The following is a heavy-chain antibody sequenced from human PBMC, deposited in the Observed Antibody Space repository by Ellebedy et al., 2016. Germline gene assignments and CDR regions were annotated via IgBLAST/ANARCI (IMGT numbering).Heavy chain of an antibody. CDR2: ISYDGSNK. V-gene: IGHV3-30-3*01. CDR3: ARELDIVVVPAASSTAEYFQH. J-gene: IGHJ1*01. CDR1: GFTFSSYA. D-gene: IGHD2-2*03. Sequence: GGSLRLSXAVSGFTFSSYAMHWVRQAPGKGLEWVAVISYDGSNKYYADSVKGRFTISRDNSKNTLYLQMNSLRAEDTAVYYCARELDIVVVPAASSTAEYFQHWGQGTLVTVSS.